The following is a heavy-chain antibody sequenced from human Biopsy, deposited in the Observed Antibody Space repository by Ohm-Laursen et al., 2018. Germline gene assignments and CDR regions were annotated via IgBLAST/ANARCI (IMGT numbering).Heavy chain of an antibody. V-gene: IGHV3-21*01. D-gene: IGHD6-6*01. CDR1: GFTFSTYW. J-gene: IGHJ6*02. Sequence: SQRLSCAASGFTFSTYWMHWVRQAPGKGLEWISYISETSSHIYDADSVKGRFTVARDNAKNSLYLQLNSLRAEDTAVYYCARDSRRTAREGGMDVWGQGTTVTVSS. CDR2: ISETSSHI. CDR3: ARDSRRTAREGGMDV.